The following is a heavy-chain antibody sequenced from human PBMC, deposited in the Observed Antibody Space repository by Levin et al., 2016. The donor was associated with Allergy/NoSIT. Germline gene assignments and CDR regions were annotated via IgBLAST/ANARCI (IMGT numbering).Heavy chain of an antibody. Sequence: GGSLRLSCEASGITFSSYWMHWVRQAPGEGLVWVSRIKNDAGGTTSYADSVKGRFTISRDNAKNTLYLQMNSLRVEDTAIYYCAGVFWRPRHAEFFHPWGRGTLVTVSS. CDR3: AGVFWRPRHAEFFHP. CDR2: IKNDAGGTT. J-gene: IGHJ1*01. CDR1: GITFSSYW. V-gene: IGHV3-74*01. D-gene: IGHD3-3*01.